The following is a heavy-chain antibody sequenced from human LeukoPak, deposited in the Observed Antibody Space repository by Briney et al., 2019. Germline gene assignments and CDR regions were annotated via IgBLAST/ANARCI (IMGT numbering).Heavy chain of an antibody. D-gene: IGHD1-1*01. V-gene: IGHV4-4*02. CDR1: GGSISRNNW. CDR2: IYHSGSP. J-gene: IGHJ4*02. CDR3: ARVNINNWHSCDY. Sequence: SETLSLTCAVSGGSISRNNWWGWVRQPPGKGLEWIGEIYHSGSPNYNPSLKSRVTISVDKSRNHFSLNLSSVTAADTAVYYCARVNINNWHSCDYWGQGTLVTVSS.